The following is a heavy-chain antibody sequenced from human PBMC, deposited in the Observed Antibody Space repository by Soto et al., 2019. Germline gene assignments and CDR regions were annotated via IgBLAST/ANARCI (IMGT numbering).Heavy chain of an antibody. CDR3: ARTPAIEYSSSKGYYFDY. J-gene: IGHJ4*02. CDR2: IDWEDDK. CDR1: GFSLSTSGMC. V-gene: IGHV2-70*01. Sequence: SGPTLVNPTQTLTLTCTFSGFSLSTSGMCVSWIRQPPGKALEWLALIDWEDDKYYSTSLKTRLTISKDTSKNQVVLTMTNMDPVDTATYYCARTPAIEYSSSKGYYFDYWGQGTLVTVSS. D-gene: IGHD6-6*01.